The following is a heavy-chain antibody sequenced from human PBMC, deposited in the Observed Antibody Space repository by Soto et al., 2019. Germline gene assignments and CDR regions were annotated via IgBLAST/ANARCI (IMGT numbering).Heavy chain of an antibody. CDR1: GFTFSSYG. Sequence: QVQLVESGGGVVQPGRSLRLSCAASGFTFSSYGMHWVRQAPGKGLEWVAVISYDGSNKYYADSVKGRFTISRDNSKNTLYLQMNSLRAEDTAVYYCAKEGHYGMDVWGQGTTVTVSS. CDR2: ISYDGSNK. J-gene: IGHJ6*02. CDR3: AKEGHYGMDV. V-gene: IGHV3-30*18.